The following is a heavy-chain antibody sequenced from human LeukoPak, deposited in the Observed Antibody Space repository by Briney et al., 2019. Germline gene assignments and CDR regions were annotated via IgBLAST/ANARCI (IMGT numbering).Heavy chain of an antibody. V-gene: IGHV3-48*04. D-gene: IGHD2-21*02. CDR1: GFTFRNYG. CDR2: ISSSGSTI. J-gene: IGHJ4*02. Sequence: GGSLRLSCAASGFTFRNYGMNWVRQAPGKGLEWVSYISSSGSTIYYADSVKGRFTISRDNAKNSLYLQMNSLRAEDTAVYYCARVGPYCGGDCPDYWGQGTLVTVSS. CDR3: ARVGPYCGGDCPDY.